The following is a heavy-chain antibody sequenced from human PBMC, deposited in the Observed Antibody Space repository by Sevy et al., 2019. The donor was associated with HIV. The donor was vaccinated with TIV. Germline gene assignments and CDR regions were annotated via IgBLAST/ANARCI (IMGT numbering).Heavy chain of an antibody. CDR2: IYYSGST. D-gene: IGHD1-20*01. CDR1: GGSISSGGYY. J-gene: IGHJ4*02. Sequence: LSETLSLTCTVSGGSISSGGYYWSWIRQHPGKGLEWIGYIYYSGSTYYNPSLKSRVTISVDTSKNQFSLKLSSVTAADTAVYYCARGYKWAPYSIAPDDQGPGELHYFDYWGQGTLVTVSS. V-gene: IGHV4-31*03. CDR3: ARGYKWAPYSIAPDDQGPGELHYFDY.